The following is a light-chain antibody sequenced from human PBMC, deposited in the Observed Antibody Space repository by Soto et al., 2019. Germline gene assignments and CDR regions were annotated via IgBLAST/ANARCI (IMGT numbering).Light chain of an antibody. CDR2: DAS. J-gene: IGKJ1*01. CDR3: QQRSSWPPWT. CDR1: QSVSNF. V-gene: IGKV3-11*01. Sequence: EIVLTQSPATLSLSPGERATLTCRASQSVSNFLAWYQHKPGQAPRLLIYDASIRAAGVPARFSGSGSGTDFSLPISSLEPEDFAIYYCQQRSSWPPWTFGQGTKVELK.